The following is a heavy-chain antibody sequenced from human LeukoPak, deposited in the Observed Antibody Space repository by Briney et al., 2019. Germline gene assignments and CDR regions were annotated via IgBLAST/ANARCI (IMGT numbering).Heavy chain of an antibody. CDR3: ARDLLATGTTGYFDL. V-gene: IGHV3-30-3*01. Sequence: PGRSLRLSCAASGFTFSSYAMHWVRQAPGKGLEWVAVISYDGSNKYYADSVKGRFTISRDNSKNTLYLQMNSLRAEDTAVYYCARDLLATGTTGYFDLWGRGTLVTVSS. CDR1: GFTFSSYA. J-gene: IGHJ2*01. D-gene: IGHD1-1*01. CDR2: ISYDGSNK.